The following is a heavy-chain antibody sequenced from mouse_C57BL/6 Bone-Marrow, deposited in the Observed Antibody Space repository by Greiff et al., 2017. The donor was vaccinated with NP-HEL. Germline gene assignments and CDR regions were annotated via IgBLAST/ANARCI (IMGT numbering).Heavy chain of an antibody. CDR1: GYTFTSYG. V-gene: IGHV1-81*01. J-gene: IGHJ3*01. CDR2: IYPRSGNT. Sequence: VQLQESGAELARPGASVKLSCKASGYTFTSYGISWVKQRPGQGLEWIGEIYPRSGNTYYNEKFKGKATLTADKSSSTAYMELRSLTSEDSAVYFCARWWEGFAYWGQGTLVTVSA. D-gene: IGHD1-1*02. CDR3: ARWWEGFAY.